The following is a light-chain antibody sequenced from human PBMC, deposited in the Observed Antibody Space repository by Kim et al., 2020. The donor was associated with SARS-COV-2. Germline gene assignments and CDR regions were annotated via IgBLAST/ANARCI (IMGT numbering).Light chain of an antibody. CDR3: NSRDSSGNHLGV. Sequence: SSELTQDPVVSVALGQTVRITCQGDSLRRYYASWYQQKPGQAPVLVIYGKNNRPSGIPDRFSGSSSGNTASLTITGAQAEDEADYYCNSRDSSGNHLGVF. CDR2: GKN. CDR1: SLRRYY. J-gene: IGLJ3*02. V-gene: IGLV3-19*01.